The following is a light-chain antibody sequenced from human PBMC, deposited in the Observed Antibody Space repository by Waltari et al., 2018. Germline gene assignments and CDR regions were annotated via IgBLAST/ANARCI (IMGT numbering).Light chain of an antibody. CDR2: AAS. CDR3: QKYNSVPYT. Sequence: DIQMTQSPSSLSASVGDRVTITCRASQDISNSLAWYQQKPGKVPKLLISAASTLQSGVPSRLSGGGSGTDFTLTIGSLQPEDVATYYCQKYNSVPYTFGQGTKLEIK. J-gene: IGKJ2*01. CDR1: QDISNS. V-gene: IGKV1-27*01.